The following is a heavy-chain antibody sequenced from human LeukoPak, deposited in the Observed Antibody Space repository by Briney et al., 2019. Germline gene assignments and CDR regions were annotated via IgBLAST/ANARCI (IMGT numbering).Heavy chain of an antibody. CDR1: GYTFTSYG. CDR2: ISAYNGNT. CDR3: ARDVGWELLRYYYYYGMDV. Sequence: ASVKVSCKASGYTFTSYGISWVRQAPGQGLEWMGWISAYNGNTNYAQKLQGRVTMTTGTSTSTAYMELRSLRSDDTAVYYCARDVGWELLRYYYYYGMDVWGQGTTVTVSS. D-gene: IGHD1-26*01. J-gene: IGHJ6*02. V-gene: IGHV1-18*01.